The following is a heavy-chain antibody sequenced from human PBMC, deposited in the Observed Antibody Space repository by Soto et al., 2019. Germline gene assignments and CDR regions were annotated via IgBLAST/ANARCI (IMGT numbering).Heavy chain of an antibody. V-gene: IGHV1-69*04. CDR2: IIPILGIA. CDR1: GGPFSSYT. Sequence: KVSRKASGGPFSSYTISWVRQGPGQGLEWMGRIIPILGIANYAQKFQGRVTITADKSTSTAYMELSSLRSEDTAVYYCAREGIIEYSSSSYYFDYWGQGTLVTVSS. J-gene: IGHJ4*02. CDR3: AREGIIEYSSSSYYFDY. D-gene: IGHD6-6*01.